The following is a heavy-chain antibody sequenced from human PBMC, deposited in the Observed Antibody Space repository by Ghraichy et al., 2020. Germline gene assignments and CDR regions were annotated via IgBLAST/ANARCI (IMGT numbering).Heavy chain of an antibody. D-gene: IGHD3-10*01. CDR1: GFTFSSYA. CDR3: ATLLEPRRITMVRGVIPSGDY. J-gene: IGHJ4*02. V-gene: IGHV3-23*01. CDR2: ISGSGGST. Sequence: GGSLRLSCAASGFTFSSYAMSWVRQAPGKGLEWVSAISGSGGSTYYADSVKGRFTISRDNSKNTLYLQMNSLRAEDTAVYYCATLLEPRRITMVRGVIPSGDYWGQGTLVTVSS.